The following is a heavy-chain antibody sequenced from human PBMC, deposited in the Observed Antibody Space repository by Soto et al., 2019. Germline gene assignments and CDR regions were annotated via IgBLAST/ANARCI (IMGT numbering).Heavy chain of an antibody. CDR1: GFTFSSYA. J-gene: IGHJ4*02. CDR3: ARDVNEIWFGELSVFDY. CDR2: ITDAGRKK. D-gene: IGHD3-10*01. V-gene: IGHV3-30-3*01. Sequence: QVPLVESGGVVVQPGRSLTLSCAASGFTFSSYAMHWVRQAPGKRLEGVAVITDAGRKKYYADSVKGRLTISRDNSKNTLYLQMNSLRAEDTAVYYCARDVNEIWFGELSVFDYWGQGSLFTVSS.